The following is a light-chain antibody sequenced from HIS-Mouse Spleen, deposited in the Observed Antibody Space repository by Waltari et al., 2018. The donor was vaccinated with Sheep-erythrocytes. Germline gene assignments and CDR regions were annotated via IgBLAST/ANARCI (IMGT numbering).Light chain of an antibody. CDR3: QSADSSGTWV. CDR2: KDS. Sequence: SYELTQPPSVSVSPGQTARITCSGDALPKQYAYWYQPKPGQAPVLGIYKDSERPSGIPERFSGSSAGTTVTLTSSGVQAEDEADYYCQSADSSGTWVFGGGTKLTVL. V-gene: IGLV3-25*03. J-gene: IGLJ3*02. CDR1: ALPKQY.